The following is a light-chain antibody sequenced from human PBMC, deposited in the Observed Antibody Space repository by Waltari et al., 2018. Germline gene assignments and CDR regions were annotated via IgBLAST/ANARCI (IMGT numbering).Light chain of an antibody. CDR1: QDISSN. CDR2: GAS. V-gene: IGKV1-9*01. J-gene: IGKJ5*01. Sequence: DIQLTQSPSFLSASVGDRVTITCRASQDISSNLAWYQKNPGKAPKLLVYGASTLGSGVPSGFSGGGSGTEFTLTISSLQPEDFATYYCQQLKSYPLTFGQGTRLEIK. CDR3: QQLKSYPLT.